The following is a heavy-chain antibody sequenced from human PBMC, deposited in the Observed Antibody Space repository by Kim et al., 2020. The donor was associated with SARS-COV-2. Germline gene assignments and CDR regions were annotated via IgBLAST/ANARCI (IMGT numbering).Heavy chain of an antibody. J-gene: IGHJ6*02. CDR1: GYIFTKYA. V-gene: IGHV1-3*01. CDR2: IDAGNGNT. Sequence: ASVKVSCKASGYIFTKYAVHWVRQAPGQGLEWMGWIDAGNGNTKYSQRFQGRVTITRDTSASTVYMALSSLRSEDTAVYYCARDRWYCDNDCVIYGMDVWGQGTTVTVSS. D-gene: IGHD2-21*02. CDR3: ARDRWYCDNDCVIYGMDV.